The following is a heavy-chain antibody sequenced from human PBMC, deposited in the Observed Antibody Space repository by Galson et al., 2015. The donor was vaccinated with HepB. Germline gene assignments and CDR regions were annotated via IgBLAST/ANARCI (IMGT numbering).Heavy chain of an antibody. J-gene: IGHJ4*02. Sequence: SLRLSCAASGFTFSDYYMSWIRQAPGKGLEWISYIAYSGNIIYYADSVKGRFTISRDNAKNSLYLQMNSLRAEDTAVYYCARTGEFYYDSSGYYHGVFDYWGQGTLVTVSP. D-gene: IGHD3-22*01. CDR2: IAYSGNII. V-gene: IGHV3-11*01. CDR3: ARTGEFYYDSSGYYHGVFDY. CDR1: GFTFSDYY.